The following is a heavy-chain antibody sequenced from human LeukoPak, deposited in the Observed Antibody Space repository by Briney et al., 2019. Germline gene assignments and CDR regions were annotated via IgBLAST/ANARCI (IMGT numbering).Heavy chain of an antibody. CDR3: ARGPYCSGGSCYSLAPEYYYYYYMDV. CDR2: INPSGGST. D-gene: IGHD2-15*01. V-gene: IGHV1-46*01. J-gene: IGHJ6*03. Sequence: ASVKVSCKASGGTFSSYAISWVRQAPGQGLEWMGIINPSGGSTSYAQKFQGRVTMTRDMSTSTVYMELSSLRSEDTAVYYCARGPYCSGGSCYSLAPEYYYYYYMDVWGKGTTVTVSS. CDR1: GGTFSSYA.